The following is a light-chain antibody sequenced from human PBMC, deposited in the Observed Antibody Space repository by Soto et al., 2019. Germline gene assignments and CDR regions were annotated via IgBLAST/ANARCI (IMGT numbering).Light chain of an antibody. J-gene: IGLJ2*01. CDR3: QSYDSSLSVV. CDR2: GNS. Sequence: QSVLTQPPSVSGAPGQRVTLSCAGSSSNIGAGYDVHWYQQLPGTAPKHLTHGNSNRPSGVPDRFSGSKSGTSASLAITGLQAEDEADYYCQSYDSSLSVVFGGGTQLTVL. CDR1: SSNIGAGYD. V-gene: IGLV1-40*01.